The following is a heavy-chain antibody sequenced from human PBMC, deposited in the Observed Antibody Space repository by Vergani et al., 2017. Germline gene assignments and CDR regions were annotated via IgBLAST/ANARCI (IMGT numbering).Heavy chain of an antibody. CDR3: AVPYRSSSPFDY. J-gene: IGHJ4*02. CDR2: ISWNSGSI. CDR1: GFTFDDYA. V-gene: IGHV3-9*03. Sequence: EVQLVESGGGLVQPGRSLRLSCAASGFTFDDYALHWVRQAPGKGLEWVSGISWNSGSIGYADSVKGRFTIYRDNAQNSLYLPMNSLRSEDMALYYCAVPYRSSSPFDYWGQGTLVTVSS. D-gene: IGHD6-6*01.